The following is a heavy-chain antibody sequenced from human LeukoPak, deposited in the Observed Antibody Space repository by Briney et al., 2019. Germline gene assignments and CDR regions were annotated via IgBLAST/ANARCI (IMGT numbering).Heavy chain of an antibody. J-gene: IGHJ5*02. CDR2: INHSGST. CDR1: GGSFSGYY. CDR3: ARHRSIWGISLTGYYNVYDWFDP. D-gene: IGHD3-9*01. Sequence: PSETLSLTCAVYGGSFSGYYWSWVRQPPGKGLEWIGEINHSGSTNYNPSLKSRVTISVDTSKNQFSLKLSSVTAADTAVYYCARHRSIWGISLTGYYNVYDWFDPWGQGTLVTVSS. V-gene: IGHV4-34*01.